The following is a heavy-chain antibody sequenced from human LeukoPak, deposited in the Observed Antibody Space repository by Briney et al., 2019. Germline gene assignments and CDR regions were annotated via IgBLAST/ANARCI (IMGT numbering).Heavy chain of an antibody. V-gene: IGHV3-30*01. Sequence: GGSLRLSYAASGFTFSSYAMHWVRQAPGKGLEWVAVISYDGSNKYYADSVKGRFTISRDNSKNTLYLQMNSLRAEDTAVYYCAREGKYYYDSSGYPDYWGQGTLVTVSS. D-gene: IGHD3-22*01. CDR3: AREGKYYYDSSGYPDY. CDR2: ISYDGSNK. CDR1: GFTFSSYA. J-gene: IGHJ4*02.